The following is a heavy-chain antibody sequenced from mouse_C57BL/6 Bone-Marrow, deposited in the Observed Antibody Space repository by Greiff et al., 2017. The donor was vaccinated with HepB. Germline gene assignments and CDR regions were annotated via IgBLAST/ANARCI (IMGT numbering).Heavy chain of an antibody. CDR3: TRGLWYWYFDV. D-gene: IGHD1-1*02. CDR2: IDPEDGDT. V-gene: IGHV14-1*01. Sequence: EVQLQQSGAELVRPGASVKLSCTASGFNFTDYYMHWVKQRPEQGLEWIGRIDPEDGDTEYAPKFQGKATMTADTSSNTAYLQLSSLTSEDTAVYYCTRGLWYWYFDVWGTGTTVTVSS. J-gene: IGHJ1*03. CDR1: GFNFTDYY.